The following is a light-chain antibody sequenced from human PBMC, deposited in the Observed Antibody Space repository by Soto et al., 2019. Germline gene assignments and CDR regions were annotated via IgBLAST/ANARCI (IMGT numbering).Light chain of an antibody. V-gene: IGKV1-5*01. CDR1: QSISSW. CDR2: DAS. CDR3: QQYNGYSERM. J-gene: IGKJ1*01. Sequence: DIQMTQSPSTLSASVGDRVTITCRASQSISSWLAWYQQKPGKAPKLLIYDASSLESGVPSRFSGSGSGTEFTLTISRLQPDDFATYYCQQYNGYSERMIGQGTKVDIK.